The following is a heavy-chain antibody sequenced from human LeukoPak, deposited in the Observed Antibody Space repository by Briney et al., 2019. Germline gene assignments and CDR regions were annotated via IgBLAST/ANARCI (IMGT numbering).Heavy chain of an antibody. D-gene: IGHD4-23*01. CDR3: AREWGTDYGGNARPSNWFDP. V-gene: IGHV4-39*07. CDR2: IHYSGST. J-gene: IGHJ5*02. Sequence: PSETLSLTCTVSGGSISSSSYYWGWIRQPPGKGLEWIGAIHYSGSTYYNPSLKCRVTISVDTSKNQFSLKLSSVTAADTAGYYCAREWGTDYGGNARPSNWFDPWGQGTLVTVSS. CDR1: GGSISSSSYY.